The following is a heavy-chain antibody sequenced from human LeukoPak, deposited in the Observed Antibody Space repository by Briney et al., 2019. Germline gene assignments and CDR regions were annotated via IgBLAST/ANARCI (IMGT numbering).Heavy chain of an antibody. CDR3: SRESGPLCPFGQ. Sequence: SGTLSLTCGLSGGSISGTNWWSWVRQPPGQGLEWIGEISLAGQTNYNPSLNGRVTMSLDKSSNQLSLHLTSVTAADTATYLCSRESGPLCPFGQGGQGTLLILPS. CDR1: GGSISGTNW. D-gene: IGHD1-26*01. J-gene: IGHJ4*02. V-gene: IGHV4-4*02. CDR2: ISLAGQT.